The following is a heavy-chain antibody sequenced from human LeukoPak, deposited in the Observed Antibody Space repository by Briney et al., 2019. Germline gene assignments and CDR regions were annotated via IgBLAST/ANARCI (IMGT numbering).Heavy chain of an antibody. CDR1: GYTFTNYG. Sequence: GASVKVSCKASGYTFTNYGITWVRQAPGQGLEWMGWISAYNANTNYEQKFQGRVTMTTDTSTSTVYMELRSLRSDDTAIYYCARTDYDILTGARMDVWGKGTTVTVSS. J-gene: IGHJ6*04. V-gene: IGHV1-18*04. CDR3: ARTDYDILTGARMDV. CDR2: ISAYNANT. D-gene: IGHD3-9*01.